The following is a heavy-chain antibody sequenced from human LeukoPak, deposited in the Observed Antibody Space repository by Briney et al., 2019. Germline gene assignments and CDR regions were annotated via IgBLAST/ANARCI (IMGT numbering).Heavy chain of an antibody. D-gene: IGHD3-10*01. V-gene: IGHV4-61*02. CDR1: GGSISSGSYY. CDR2: IYTSGST. Sequence: SQTLSLTCTVSGGSISSGSYYWSCIRQPAGKGLEWIGRIYTSGSTNYNPSLKNRVTISVDTSKNQFSLKLSSVTAADTAVYYCARTDYYGSGSLPYWGQGTLVTVSS. J-gene: IGHJ4*02. CDR3: ARTDYYGSGSLPY.